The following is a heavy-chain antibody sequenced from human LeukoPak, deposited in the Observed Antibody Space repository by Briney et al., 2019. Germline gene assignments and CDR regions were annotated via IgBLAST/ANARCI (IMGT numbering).Heavy chain of an antibody. CDR3: ARDRLSPGPDGNWFDP. V-gene: IGHV1-18*01. CDR1: GYTFTSYG. D-gene: IGHD1-14*01. Sequence: ASVKVSCKASGYTFTSYGVSWVRQAPGQGLEWMGWISPYNGNTNYAQKLQGRATMTTDTSTSTAYMELRSLRSDDTAVYYCARDRLSPGPDGNWFDPWGQGTLVTVSS. CDR2: ISPYNGNT. J-gene: IGHJ5*02.